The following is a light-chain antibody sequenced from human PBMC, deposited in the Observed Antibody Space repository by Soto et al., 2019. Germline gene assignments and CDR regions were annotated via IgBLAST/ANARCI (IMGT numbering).Light chain of an antibody. CDR3: QKHDGVPQ. V-gene: IGKV1-9*01. CDR1: QGISTF. CDR2: SAS. Sequence: DIQLTQSPSFLSASAGDRVTITCRASQGISTFLAWYQQKPGEAPKLLIYSASTLQSGVPSRFSGSGSGTDFTLTISSLQPEDFATYYCQKHDGVPQFDPGTKVDF. J-gene: IGKJ3*01.